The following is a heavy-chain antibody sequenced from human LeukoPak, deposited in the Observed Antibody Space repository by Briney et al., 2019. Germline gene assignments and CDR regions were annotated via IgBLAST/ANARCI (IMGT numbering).Heavy chain of an antibody. CDR1: GGSISSGDYY. CDR3: ARGNDYNGWFDP. J-gene: IGHJ5*02. CDR2: IYYSGST. V-gene: IGHV4-30-4*01. D-gene: IGHD4-11*01. Sequence: SETLSLTCTVSGGSISSGDYYWSWIRQPPGKGLEWIGYIYYSGSTYYNPSLKSRVTISVDTSKNQFSLKLSSVTAADTAVYYCARGNDYNGWFDPCGQGTLVTVSS.